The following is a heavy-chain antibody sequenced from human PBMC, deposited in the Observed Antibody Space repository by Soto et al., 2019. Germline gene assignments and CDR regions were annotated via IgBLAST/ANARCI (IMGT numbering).Heavy chain of an antibody. J-gene: IGHJ4*02. V-gene: IGHV4-39*01. CDR3: ARRGGVGATTYDY. CDR2: IYYSGST. Sequence: QLQLQESGPGLVKPSETLSLTCTVSGGSISSSSYYWGWIRQPPGKGLEWIGSIYYSGSTYYNPSRKRRAPXSXDXXTTQVSLTLSSVTAADTAVYSCARRGGVGATTYDYWGPGTLVTVSS. D-gene: IGHD1-26*01. CDR1: GGSISSSSYY.